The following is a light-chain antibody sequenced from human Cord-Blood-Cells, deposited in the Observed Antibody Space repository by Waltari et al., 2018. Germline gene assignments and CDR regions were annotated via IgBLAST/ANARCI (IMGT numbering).Light chain of an antibody. V-gene: IGKV1-39*01. CDR2: AAS. CDR1: QSISSY. Sequence: DIQMNQSPSSLSASVGDRVPLTCRASQSISSYLNWYQQKPGKAPKLLIYAASSLQSWVPSRFSGSGSGTDFTLTISSLQPEDFATYYCQQSYSTPLTFGGGTKVEIK. J-gene: IGKJ4*01. CDR3: QQSYSTPLT.